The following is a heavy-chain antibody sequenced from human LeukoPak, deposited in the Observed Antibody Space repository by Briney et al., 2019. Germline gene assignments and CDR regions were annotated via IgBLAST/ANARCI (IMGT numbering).Heavy chain of an antibody. V-gene: IGHV1-46*01. J-gene: IGHJ6*02. CDR1: GYTFTGYY. Sequence: ASVKVSCKASGYTFTGYYMHWVRQAPGQGLEWMGIINPSGGSTSYAQKFQGRVTMTRDTSTSTVYMELSSLRSEDTAVYYCAREEPEQLDGMDVWGQGTTVTVSS. CDR2: INPSGGST. CDR3: AREEPEQLDGMDV. D-gene: IGHD6-13*01.